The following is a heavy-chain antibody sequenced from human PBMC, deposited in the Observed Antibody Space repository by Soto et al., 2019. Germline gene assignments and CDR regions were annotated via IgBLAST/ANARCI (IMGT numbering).Heavy chain of an antibody. J-gene: IGHJ1*01. D-gene: IGHD4-17*01. CDR2: IYHDGST. V-gene: IGHV4-4*02. CDR1: SASISSTNW. Sequence: QVQLQESGPGLVTPSETLSLTCAVSSASISSTNWWNWVRQPPGKGLEWIGEIYHDGSTNYSPSVKSRVTISVDKSKNQFSLKLMSVTAADTAVYYCASKNYGDSVTPLQFWGQGTLVTVSS. CDR3: ASKNYGDSVTPLQF.